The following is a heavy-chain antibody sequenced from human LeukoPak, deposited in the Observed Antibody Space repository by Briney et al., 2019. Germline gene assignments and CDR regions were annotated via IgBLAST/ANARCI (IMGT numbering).Heavy chain of an antibody. D-gene: IGHD6-19*01. V-gene: IGHV4-39*01. CDR3: ARPVIAVAGTLNWFDP. J-gene: IGHJ5*02. CDR2: IYYSGST. CDR1: GGSISSSSYY. Sequence: PSETLSLTCTVSGGSISSSSYYWGWIRQPPGKGLEWIGSIYYSGSTYYNPSLKSQVTISVDTSKNQFSLKLSSVTAADTAVYYCARPVIAVAGTLNWFDPWGQGTLVTVSS.